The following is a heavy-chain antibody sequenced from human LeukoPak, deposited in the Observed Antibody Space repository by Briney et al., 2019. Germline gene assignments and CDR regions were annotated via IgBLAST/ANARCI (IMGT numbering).Heavy chain of an antibody. V-gene: IGHV3-21*04. CDR1: GFTFSRYN. D-gene: IGHD3-10*01. J-gene: IGHJ4*02. Sequence: GGSLRLSCAASGFTFSRYNMNWVRQAPGKGLEWVSSISSSSNNIYNADSVKGRFTISRDNAKNSLYLQMNSLRAEDTAVYYCAKDVGKYGSGSFYWGQGTLVTVSS. CDR2: ISSSSNNI. CDR3: AKDVGKYGSGSFY.